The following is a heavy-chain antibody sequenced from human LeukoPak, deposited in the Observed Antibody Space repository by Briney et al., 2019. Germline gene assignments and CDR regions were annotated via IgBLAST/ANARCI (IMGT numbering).Heavy chain of an antibody. CDR1: GGSISSGGSY. J-gene: IGHJ4*02. D-gene: IGHD3-16*02. CDR2: IYYNGNS. CDR3: ARGLESFGLTFGGVFVSFDL. V-gene: IGHV4-31*03. Sequence: NASETLSLTCTVSGGSISSGGSYWTWIRQPPGKGLEWIGFIYYNGNSYYNPSLKSRVTLSVDTSKSQFSLKLDSVTAADTAVYYCARGLESFGLTFGGVFVSFDLWGQGTLVTVSS.